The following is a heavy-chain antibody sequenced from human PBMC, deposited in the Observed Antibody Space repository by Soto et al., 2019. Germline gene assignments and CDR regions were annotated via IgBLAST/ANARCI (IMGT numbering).Heavy chain of an antibody. V-gene: IGHV1-18*01. J-gene: IGHJ6*02. D-gene: IGHD3-3*01. Sequence: ASVKVSCKASGYTFTSYGISWVRQAPGQGLEWMGWISAYNGNTNYAQKNQGRVTMTTDTSTSTAYMELRSLRSDDTAVYYCARFALRFLEWSHPQYYYYGMDVWGQGTTVTV. CDR3: ARFALRFLEWSHPQYYYYGMDV. CDR1: GYTFTSYG. CDR2: ISAYNGNT.